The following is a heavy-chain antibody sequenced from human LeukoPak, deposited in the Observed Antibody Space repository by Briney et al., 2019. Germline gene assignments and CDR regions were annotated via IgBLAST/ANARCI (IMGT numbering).Heavy chain of an antibody. Sequence: PGGSLRLSCAASGFTFSGYYMSWIRQAPGKGPEWISYISSSGDSEYYADSVKGRFSISRDNAKNSLYLQMNSLRAEDTAVYYCALDSSGLLDYWGQGTLVTVSS. J-gene: IGHJ4*02. V-gene: IGHV3-11*04. CDR2: ISSSGDSE. CDR1: GFTFSGYY. CDR3: ALDSSGLLDY. D-gene: IGHD6-19*01.